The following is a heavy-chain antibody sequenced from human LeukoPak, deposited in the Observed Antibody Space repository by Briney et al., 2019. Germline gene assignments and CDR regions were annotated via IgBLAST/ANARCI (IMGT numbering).Heavy chain of an antibody. CDR3: ARHLGYCSGGSCYSRFDP. V-gene: IGHV4-39*01. D-gene: IGHD2-15*01. CDR2: IYYSGST. J-gene: IGHJ5*02. Sequence: PSETLSLTCTVSGGSIRSNSYYWGWIRQPPGKGLEWIGSIYYSGSTYYNPSLKSRVTISVDTSKNQFSLKLSSVTAADTAVYCCARHLGYCSGGSCYSRFDPWGQGTLVTVSS. CDR1: GGSIRSNSYY.